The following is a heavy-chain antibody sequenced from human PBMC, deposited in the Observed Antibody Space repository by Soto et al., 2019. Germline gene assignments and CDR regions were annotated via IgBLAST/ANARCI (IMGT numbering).Heavy chain of an antibody. D-gene: IGHD6-19*01. J-gene: IGHJ4*02. CDR3: ARDNAPVAGTSLPGY. CDR2: ISYAGSSR. V-gene: IGHV3-30-3*01. CDR1: GFTFSSYA. Sequence: QVQLVESGGGVVQPGRSLRLSCAASGFTFSSYAIHWVRQAPGKGLEWVAFISYAGSSRYYADSVKGRFTISRDNSKNTLYLQMNSLRVEDTAVYFCARDNAPVAGTSLPGYWGQGTLVTVSS.